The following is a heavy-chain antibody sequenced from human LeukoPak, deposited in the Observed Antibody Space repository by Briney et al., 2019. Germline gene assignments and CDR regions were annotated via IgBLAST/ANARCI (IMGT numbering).Heavy chain of an antibody. CDR1: GFTFGDYA. D-gene: IGHD2-2*01. V-gene: IGHV3-49*04. J-gene: IGHJ3*02. CDR2: IRSKAYGGTT. Sequence: GGSLRLSCTASGFTFGDYAMSWVRQAPGKGLEWVGFIRSKAYGGTTEYAVSVKGRFTISRDDSKSIAYLQMNSLKTEDTAVYYCTRVHLGYCSSTSCGDAFDIWGQGTMVTVSS. CDR3: TRVHLGYCSSTSCGDAFDI.